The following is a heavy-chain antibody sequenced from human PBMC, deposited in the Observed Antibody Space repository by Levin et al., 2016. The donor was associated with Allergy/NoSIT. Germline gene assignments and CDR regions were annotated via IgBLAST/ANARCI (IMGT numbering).Heavy chain of an antibody. V-gene: IGHV4-31*02. CDR2: IYYSGST. CDR3: ARANYYGTRFAY. J-gene: IGHJ4*02. Sequence: WIRQPPGKGLEWIGYIYYSGSTYYNPSLKSRVTISVDTSKNQFSLKLSSVTAADTAVYYCARANYYGTRFAYWGQGTLVTVSS. D-gene: IGHD3-10*01.